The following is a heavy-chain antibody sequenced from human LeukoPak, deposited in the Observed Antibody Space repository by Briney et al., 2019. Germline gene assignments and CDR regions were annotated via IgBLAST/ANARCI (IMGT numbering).Heavy chain of an antibody. Sequence: SVEVSCKASGGTFSSYAISWVRQAPGQGLEWMGGIIPIFGTANYAQKFQGRVTITANESTSTAYMELSSLRSEDTAVYYCARFGLGVSGYDFSDYWGQGTLVTVSS. J-gene: IGHJ4*02. V-gene: IGHV1-69*01. D-gene: IGHD5-12*01. CDR2: IIPIFGTA. CDR1: GGTFSSYA. CDR3: ARFGLGVSGYDFSDY.